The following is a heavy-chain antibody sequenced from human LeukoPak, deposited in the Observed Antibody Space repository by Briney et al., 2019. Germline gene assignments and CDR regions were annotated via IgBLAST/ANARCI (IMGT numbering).Heavy chain of an antibody. CDR2: INPNSGGT. Sequence: ASVKVSCKASGYTFTGYYMHWVRQAPGQGLEWMGWINPNSGGTNYAQKFQGRVTMTRDTSTSTAYMELSRLRSDDTAVYYCARALGYCSGGSCNWFDPWGQGTLVTVSS. CDR3: ARALGYCSGGSCNWFDP. D-gene: IGHD2-15*01. CDR1: GYTFTGYY. V-gene: IGHV1-2*02. J-gene: IGHJ5*02.